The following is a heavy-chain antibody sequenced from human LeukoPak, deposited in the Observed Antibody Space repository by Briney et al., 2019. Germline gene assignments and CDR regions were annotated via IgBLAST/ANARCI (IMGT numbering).Heavy chain of an antibody. Sequence: PETLSLTCTVSGGSISSYYWSWIRQPPGKGLEWVGSIYYSGTTYYNPSLKSRVTISVDTSKNQFSLRLSSVTAADTAVYYCARAAKVPAAMSYYYYYYMDVWGKGTTVAISS. D-gene: IGHD2-2*01. CDR3: ARAAKVPAAMSYYYYYYMDV. V-gene: IGHV4-59*01. J-gene: IGHJ6*03. CDR2: IYYSGTT. CDR1: GGSISSYY.